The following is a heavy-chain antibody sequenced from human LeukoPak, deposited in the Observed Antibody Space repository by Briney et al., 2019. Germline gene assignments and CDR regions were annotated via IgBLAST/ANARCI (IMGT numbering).Heavy chain of an antibody. CDR1: GFTFSSYW. V-gene: IGHV3-74*01. J-gene: IGHJ6*02. Sequence: GGSLRLSCAASGFTFSSYWMHWVRQAPGKGLVWVSRINSDGSSTSYADSVKGRFTISRDNAKNTLYLQMNSLRAEDTAAYYCARDLSGSSGWYVPGLYYYYYGMDVWGQGTTVTVSS. D-gene: IGHD6-19*01. CDR3: ARDLSGSSGWYVPGLYYYYYGMDV. CDR2: INSDGSST.